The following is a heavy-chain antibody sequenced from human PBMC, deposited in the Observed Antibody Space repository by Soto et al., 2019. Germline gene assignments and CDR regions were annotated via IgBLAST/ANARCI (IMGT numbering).Heavy chain of an antibody. J-gene: IGHJ5*02. CDR2: IIPIFGTA. D-gene: IGHD2-2*01. V-gene: IGHV1-69*13. Sequence: ASVKVSCKASGGTFSSYAISWVRQAPGQGLEWMGGIIPIFGTAHYAQTFQGRVTITPDESTSTAYMELSSLRSEDTAVYYCARDSSSSSYSWFDPWGQGTLVTVSS. CDR3: ARDSSSSSYSWFDP. CDR1: GGTFSSYA.